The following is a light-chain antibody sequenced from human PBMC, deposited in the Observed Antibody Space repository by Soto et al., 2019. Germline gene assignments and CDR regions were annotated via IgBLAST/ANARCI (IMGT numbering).Light chain of an antibody. V-gene: IGKV1-5*03. CDR2: KAS. CDR3: QQLQTYPIT. J-gene: IGKJ5*01. CDR1: QTISSW. Sequence: IQLTQSLSTVSGSVGARVTSICRASQTISSWLAWYQQKPGKAPKLLIYKASTLKSGVPSRFSGSGSGTEFTLTISSLQPEDFASYYCQQLQTYPITFGQGTRLEI.